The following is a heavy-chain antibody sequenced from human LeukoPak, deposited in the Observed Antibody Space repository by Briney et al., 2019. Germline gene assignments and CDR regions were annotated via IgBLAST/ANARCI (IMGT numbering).Heavy chain of an antibody. CDR3: ARGMGAPDY. V-gene: IGHV4-59*01. CDR1: GGSISNYY. D-gene: IGHD1-26*01. CDR2: IYYTGST. Sequence: SETLSLTCTVSGGSISNYYWNWIRQPPGKGLEWIGYIYYTGSTKYNPSLKSRVTISVDTSKNQFSLKLSSVTAADTAVYYCARGMGAPDYWGQGSLVTVSS. J-gene: IGHJ4*02.